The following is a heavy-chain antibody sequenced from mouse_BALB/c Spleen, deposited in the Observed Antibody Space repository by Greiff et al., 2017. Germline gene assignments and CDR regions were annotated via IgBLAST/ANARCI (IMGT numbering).Heavy chain of an antibody. CDR2: ISDGGSYT. CDR1: GFTFSDYY. Sequence: EVMLVESGGGLVKPGGSLKLSCAASGFTFSDYYMYWVRQTPEKRLEWVATISDGGSYTYYPDSVKGRFTISRDNAKNNLYLQMSSLKSEHTAMYYCARDGDGNFRLWYFDVWGAGTTVTVSS. CDR3: ARDGDGNFRLWYFDV. J-gene: IGHJ1*01. V-gene: IGHV5-4*02. D-gene: IGHD2-1*01.